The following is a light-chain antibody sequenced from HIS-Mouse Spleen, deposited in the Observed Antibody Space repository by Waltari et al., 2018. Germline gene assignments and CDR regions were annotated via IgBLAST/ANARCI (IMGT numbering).Light chain of an antibody. CDR3: QVWDSSSDHVV. CDR1: NIRSKS. Sequence: SYVLTQPPSVSVAPGKTARLTCGGNNIRSKSVHRYQQKPGQAPVLVVYDDSDRPSGIPERFSGSNSGNTATLTISRVEAGDEADYYCQVWDSSSDHVVFGGGTKLTVL. V-gene: IGLV3-21*03. J-gene: IGLJ2*01. CDR2: DDS.